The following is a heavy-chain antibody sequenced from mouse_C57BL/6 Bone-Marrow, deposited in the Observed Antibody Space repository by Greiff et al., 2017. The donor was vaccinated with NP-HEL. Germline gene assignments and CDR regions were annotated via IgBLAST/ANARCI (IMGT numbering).Heavy chain of an antibody. J-gene: IGHJ2*01. D-gene: IGHD1-1*01. V-gene: IGHV5-4*01. CDR1: GFTFSSYA. CDR2: ISDGGSYT. CDR3: AREIGYYGSSYDFDY. Sequence: EVHLVESGGGLVKPGGSLKLSCAASGFTFSSYAMSWVRQTPEKRLEWVATISDGGSYTYYPDNVKGRFTISRDNAKNNLYLQMSQLKSEDTAMYYCAREIGYYGSSYDFDYWGQGTTLTVSS.